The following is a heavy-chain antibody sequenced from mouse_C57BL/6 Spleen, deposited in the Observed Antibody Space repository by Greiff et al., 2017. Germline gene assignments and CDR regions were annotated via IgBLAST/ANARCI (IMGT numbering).Heavy chain of an antibody. V-gene: IGHV1-15*01. J-gene: IGHJ4*01. Sequence: VQLQQSGAELVRPGASVTLSCKASGYTFTDYEMHWVKQTPVHGLEWIGAINPETGGTAYNQKFKGKAILTADKSSSTAYMELRSLTSEDSAVYYCTRWGYAMDYWGQGTSVTVSS. CDR2: INPETGGT. CDR1: GYTFTDYE. CDR3: TRWGYAMDY.